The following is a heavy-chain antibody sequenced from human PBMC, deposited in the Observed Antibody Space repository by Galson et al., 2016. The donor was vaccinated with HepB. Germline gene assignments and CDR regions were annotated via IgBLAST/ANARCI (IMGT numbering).Heavy chain of an antibody. CDR1: GFSLSTSGVG. D-gene: IGHD4-23*01. CDR2: IYWDDDK. V-gene: IGHV2-5*02. CDR3: AHTPYGGNSADYFDY. Sequence: PALVKPTQTLTLTCTFSGFSLSTSGVGVVWIRQPPGKALEWLALIYWDDDKRYSPPLKSRLTITKDTSKNQVVLKMTNMDPVDTAAYYCAHTPYGGNSADYFDYWGQGTLVTVSS. J-gene: IGHJ4*02.